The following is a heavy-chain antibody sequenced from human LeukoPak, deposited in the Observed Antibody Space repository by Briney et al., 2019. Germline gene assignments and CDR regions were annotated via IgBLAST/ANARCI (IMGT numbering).Heavy chain of an antibody. CDR3: AKRGDGYNFVGYYYYGMDV. D-gene: IGHD5-24*01. J-gene: IGHJ6*02. CDR1: GFTFSSYG. Sequence: PGGSLRLSCAASGFTFSSYGMHWVRQAPGKGLEWVAVIWYDGSNKYYADSVKGRFTISRDNSKNTLYLQMNSLRAEDTAVYYCAKRGDGYNFVGYYYYGMDVWGQGTTVTVSS. CDR2: IWYDGSNK. V-gene: IGHV3-33*06.